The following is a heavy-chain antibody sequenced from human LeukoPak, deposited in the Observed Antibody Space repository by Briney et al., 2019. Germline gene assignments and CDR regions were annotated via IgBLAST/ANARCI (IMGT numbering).Heavy chain of an antibody. J-gene: IGHJ6*03. Sequence: GGSLRLSCAASGSSFISYTMNWVRQAPGKGLEWVSSISSSSSYIYYADSVKGRFTISRDNAKNSLYLQMNSLRAEDTAVYYCARVSYDILTGYYEAYYYYYMDVWGKGTTVTISS. V-gene: IGHV3-21*04. CDR2: ISSSSSYI. CDR1: GSSFISYT. D-gene: IGHD3-9*01. CDR3: ARVSYDILTGYYEAYYYYYMDV.